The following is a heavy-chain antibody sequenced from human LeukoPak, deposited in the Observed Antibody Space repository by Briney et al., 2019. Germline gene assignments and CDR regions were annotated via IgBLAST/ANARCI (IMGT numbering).Heavy chain of an antibody. D-gene: IGHD4-17*01. CDR3: ARVIGSTVTTSGWFDP. CDR2: IYYSGST. CDR1: GGSISSYY. Sequence: SETLSLTCTVSGGSISSYYWSWIRQPPGKGLEWIGYIYYSGSTNHNPSLKSRVTISVDTSKNQFSLKLSSVTAADTAVYYCARVIGSTVTTSGWFDPWGQGTLVTVSS. J-gene: IGHJ5*02. V-gene: IGHV4-59*01.